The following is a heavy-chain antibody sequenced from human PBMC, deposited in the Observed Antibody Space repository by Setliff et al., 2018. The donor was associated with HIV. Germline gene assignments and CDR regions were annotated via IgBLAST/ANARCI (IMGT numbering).Heavy chain of an antibody. CDR1: GFTFISSA. CDR2: IVVGSGNT. Sequence: ASVKVSCKASGFTFISSAMQWVRQARGRRLEWIGWIVVGSGNTNYAQKFQERVTTTRDMSTRTTYMELSNLRSEDTAVYYCAARPGVDSSAYYDYYYMDVWGKGTTVTVSS. V-gene: IGHV1-58*02. CDR3: AARPGVDSSAYYDYYYMDV. J-gene: IGHJ6*03. D-gene: IGHD3-22*01.